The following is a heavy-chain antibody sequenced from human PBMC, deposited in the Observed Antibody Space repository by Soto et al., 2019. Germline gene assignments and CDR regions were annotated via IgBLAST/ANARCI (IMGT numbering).Heavy chain of an antibody. Sequence: EVQLVESGVALVQRGGSLRLSCAASGFPFSSYWMHWVRHTPGKGLDWVARISGDGVTTYYADSVTGRFTVSRDNAKNTLSLQISGLRAEDTAVYYCAREYYGLLTGYYTDYWGQGTLVSVSS. CDR1: GFPFSSYW. J-gene: IGHJ4*02. D-gene: IGHD3-9*01. CDR3: AREYYGLLTGYYTDY. CDR2: ISGDGVTT. V-gene: IGHV3-74*01.